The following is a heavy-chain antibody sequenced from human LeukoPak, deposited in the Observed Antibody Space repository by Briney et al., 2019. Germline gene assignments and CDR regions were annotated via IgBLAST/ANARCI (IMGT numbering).Heavy chain of an antibody. CDR1: GFTFSSYW. CDR2: INSDGSGT. Sequence: GGSLRLSCAASGFTFSSYWMYWVRQAPGKGLVWVSRINSDGSGTSYADSVEGRFTISRDNAKNTMYLQMNSLRAEDTAVYYCARGYYGSGSPYWGQGTLVTVSS. CDR3: ARGYYGSGSPY. V-gene: IGHV3-74*01. J-gene: IGHJ4*02. D-gene: IGHD3-10*01.